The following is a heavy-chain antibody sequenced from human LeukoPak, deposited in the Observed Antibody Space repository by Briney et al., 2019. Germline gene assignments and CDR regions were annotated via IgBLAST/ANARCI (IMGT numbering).Heavy chain of an antibody. CDR1: GFTFSSYG. D-gene: IGHD3-16*01. J-gene: IGHJ4*02. CDR2: ISYDGSNK. CDR3: GKDYTSV. Sequence: PGGSLRLSCAASGFTFSSYGMHWVRQAPGKGLEWVAVISYDGSNKYYADSVKGRFTISRDNSKNTLYLQMNSLRAEDTAVYYCGKDYTSVWGQGTLVTVSS. V-gene: IGHV3-30*18.